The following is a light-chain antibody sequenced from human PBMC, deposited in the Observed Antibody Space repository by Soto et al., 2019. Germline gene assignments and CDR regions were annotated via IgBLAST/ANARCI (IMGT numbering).Light chain of an antibody. Sequence: QSVLTQPPSTSGTPGQRVTISCSGSSSNIGSNTVNWYQQLPGTAPKLLIYTDNQRPSGVPDRFSDSKSGTSASLAISGLQSEDEADYYCAAWDDILNGLYVFGPGTKLTVL. V-gene: IGLV1-44*01. CDR1: SSNIGSNT. CDR3: AAWDDILNGLYV. J-gene: IGLJ1*01. CDR2: TDN.